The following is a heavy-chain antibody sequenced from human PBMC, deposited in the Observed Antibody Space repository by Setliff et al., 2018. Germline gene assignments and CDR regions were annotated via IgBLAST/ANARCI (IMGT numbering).Heavy chain of an antibody. J-gene: IGHJ4*02. CDR3: ARGINSVSWTPKY. Sequence: SETLSLTCSVSGGSISPYYWIWIRRPPGKGLEWIGYIYPDGTTNYNPSLKSRMTISLDMSKNQFSLTLRSVTAADTAMYYCARGINSVSWTPKYWGRGTLVTVSS. CDR1: GGSISPYY. CDR2: IYPDGTT. D-gene: IGHD6-13*01. V-gene: IGHV4-4*08.